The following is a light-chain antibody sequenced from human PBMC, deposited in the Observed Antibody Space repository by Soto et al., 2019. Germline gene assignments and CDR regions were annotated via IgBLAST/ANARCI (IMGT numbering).Light chain of an antibody. J-gene: IGKJ1*01. CDR1: QSVSSSY. CDR3: QQYGSSRT. V-gene: IGKV3-20*01. Sequence: EIVLTQSPGTLSLSPGERATLSCRTSQSVSSSYLAWYQQKPGQSHRLLIYGASSRATGITDRFSGSGSGKDFTLTISRLEPEDFAVYYCQQYGSSRTFGQGTKVDIK. CDR2: GAS.